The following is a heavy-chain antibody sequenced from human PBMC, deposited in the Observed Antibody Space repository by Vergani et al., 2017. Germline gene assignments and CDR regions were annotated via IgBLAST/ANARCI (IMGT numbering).Heavy chain of an antibody. Sequence: EVQLLESGGGLVQPGGSLRLSCAASGFTFSSYAMSWVRQAPGKGLEWVSAISVSGGSTYYADSVKGRFTISRDNSKNTLYLQMNSLRAEDTAVYYCAKDLAPYSSSWYGVYWGQGTLVTVSS. CDR1: GFTFSSYA. D-gene: IGHD6-13*01. V-gene: IGHV3-23*01. CDR2: ISVSGGST. J-gene: IGHJ4*02. CDR3: AKDLAPYSSSWYGVY.